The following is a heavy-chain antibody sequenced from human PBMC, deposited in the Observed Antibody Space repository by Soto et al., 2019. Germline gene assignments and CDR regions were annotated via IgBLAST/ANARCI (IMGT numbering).Heavy chain of an antibody. Sequence: EVQLVQSGAEVKKPGESLKISCKGSGYSFTSYWIGWVRQMPGKGLEWMGIIYPGDSDTRYSPSFQGQVTISADKSISTAYLQWSSLKASDTAMYYCARPRGYYDSSGYYPRGLYYFDYWGQGTLVTVSS. V-gene: IGHV5-51*01. CDR2: IYPGDSDT. J-gene: IGHJ4*02. CDR1: GYSFTSYW. CDR3: ARPRGYYDSSGYYPRGLYYFDY. D-gene: IGHD3-22*01.